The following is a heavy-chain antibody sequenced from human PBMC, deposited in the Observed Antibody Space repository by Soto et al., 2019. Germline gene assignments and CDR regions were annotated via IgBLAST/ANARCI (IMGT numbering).Heavy chain of an antibody. J-gene: IGHJ4*02. V-gene: IGHV3-66*01. CDR2: IYSGGST. CDR1: GFTVSSNS. D-gene: IGHD2-21*02. Sequence: EVQLVESGGGLVQPGGSLTLSCAASGFTVSSNSMTWVRQAPGKGLEWVSLIYSGGSTYYADSVKGRFTISRDNSKNTLYLQMNRLRAEDTAVYYCAVTSSLDYWGQGTLVTVSS. CDR3: AVTSSLDY.